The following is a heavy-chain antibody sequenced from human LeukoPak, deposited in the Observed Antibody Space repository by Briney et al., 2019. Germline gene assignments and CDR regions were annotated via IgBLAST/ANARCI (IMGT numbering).Heavy chain of an antibody. V-gene: IGHV4-34*01. J-gene: IGHJ5*02. CDR3: ARAPTRTYNWFDP. CDR2: INHSGST. D-gene: IGHD1-26*01. CDR1: GGSFSGYY. Sequence: SETLSLTCAVYGGSFSGYYWSWIRQPPGKGLGWIGEINHSGSTNYNPSLKSRVTISVDTSKNQFSLKLSSVTAADTAVYYCARAPTRTYNWFDPWGQGTLVTVSS.